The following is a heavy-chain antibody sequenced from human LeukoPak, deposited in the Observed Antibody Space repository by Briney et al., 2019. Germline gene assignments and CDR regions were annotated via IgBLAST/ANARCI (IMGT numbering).Heavy chain of an antibody. V-gene: IGHV3-23*01. Sequence: PGGSLRLSCAASGSTFSSYAMSWVRQAPGKGLEWVSGISGSDGSTYYADSVKGRFTISRDNSKNTLYMQMNSLRVEDTAVYYCARYREGYSFDYWGQGTLVTVSS. D-gene: IGHD5-24*01. CDR1: GSTFSSYA. J-gene: IGHJ4*02. CDR3: ARYREGYSFDY. CDR2: ISGSDGST.